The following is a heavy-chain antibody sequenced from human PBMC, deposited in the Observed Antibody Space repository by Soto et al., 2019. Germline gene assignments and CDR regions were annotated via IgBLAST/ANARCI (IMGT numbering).Heavy chain of an antibody. D-gene: IGHD2-2*03. CDR3: AKDLGEQGVDIVVVPGARLDYYYYGMDV. J-gene: IGHJ6*02. CDR1: GFTFSSYA. CDR2: ISGSGGST. Sequence: GGSLRLSCAASGFTFSSYAMSWVRQAPWKGLEWVSAISGSGGSTYYAGSVKGRFTISRDNSKNTLYLQMNSLRAEDTAVYYCAKDLGEQGVDIVVVPGARLDYYYYGMDVLGQGTTVTVSS. V-gene: IGHV3-23*01.